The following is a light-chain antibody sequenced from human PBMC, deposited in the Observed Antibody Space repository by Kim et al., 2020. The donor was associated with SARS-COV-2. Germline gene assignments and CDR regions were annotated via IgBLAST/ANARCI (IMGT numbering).Light chain of an antibody. V-gene: IGLV3-1*01. CDR2: QDT. Sequence: SYELTQPPSVSVSPGQTASITCSGDKLGDKHASWYQQKPGQSPVLVIYQDTKRPSGILERFSGSNSGNIATLTISGTQTMDEADYYCQAWDSSAGVIFGGGTQLTVL. CDR1: KLGDKH. J-gene: IGLJ2*01. CDR3: QAWDSSAGVI.